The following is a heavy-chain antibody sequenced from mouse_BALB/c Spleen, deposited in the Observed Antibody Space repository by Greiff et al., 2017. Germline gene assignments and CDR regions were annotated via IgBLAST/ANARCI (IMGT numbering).Heavy chain of an antibody. CDR3: ARQLLPPMDY. CDR1: GFAFSSYD. J-gene: IGHJ4*01. D-gene: IGHD2-3*01. CDR2: ISSGGGST. V-gene: IGHV5-12-1*01. Sequence: DVKLQESGGGLVKPGGSLKLSCAASGFAFSSYDMSWVRQTPEKRLEWVAYISSGGGSTYYPDTVKGRFTISRDNAKNTLYLQMSSLKSEDTAMYYCARQLLPPMDYWGQGTSVTVSS.